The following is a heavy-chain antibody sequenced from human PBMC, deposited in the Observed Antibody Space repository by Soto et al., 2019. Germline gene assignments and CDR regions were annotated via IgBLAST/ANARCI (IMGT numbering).Heavy chain of an antibody. CDR1: AFTLSKFV. CDR3: ARGNLDV. V-gene: IGHV3-30-3*01. D-gene: IGHD1-7*01. Sequence: QVQVVESGGGVDQPGKSLRLSCAASAFTLSKFVMHWVRQAPGRGLEWVAVTSNDGSNTFYADSVKGRFTISRDNSKNTVYLQMNSLRTEDTAVYYCARGNLDVWGQGTTVTVSS. J-gene: IGHJ6*02. CDR2: TSNDGSNT.